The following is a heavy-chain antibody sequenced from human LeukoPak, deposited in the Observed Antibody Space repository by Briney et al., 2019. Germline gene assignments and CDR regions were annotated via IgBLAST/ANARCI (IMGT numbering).Heavy chain of an antibody. CDR3: AAITGTTDGDY. Sequence: GGSLRLSCAASGFTFSSYAMHWVRQAPGKGLEWVAVISYDGSNKYYADSVKGRFTISRDNSKNTLYLQMNSLRAEDTAVYYCAAITGTTDGDYWGQGTLVTVSS. J-gene: IGHJ4*02. D-gene: IGHD1-20*01. CDR2: ISYDGSNK. CDR1: GFTFSSYA. V-gene: IGHV3-30-3*01.